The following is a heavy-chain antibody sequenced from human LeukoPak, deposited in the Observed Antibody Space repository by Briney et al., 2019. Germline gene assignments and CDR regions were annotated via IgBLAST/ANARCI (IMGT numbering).Heavy chain of an antibody. CDR1: GFTFSTYW. V-gene: IGHV3-7*02. D-gene: IGHD3-22*01. CDR2: IKQDGSDK. Sequence: PGGSLRLSCAASGFTFSTYWMSWVRQAPGKGLEWVANIKQDGSDKYYVDSVKGRFTISRDNTKNSLYLQMSSLRAEDTAVYYCGRSQWLPYDAIDTWGQGTMVTVSS. J-gene: IGHJ3*02. CDR3: GRSQWLPYDAIDT.